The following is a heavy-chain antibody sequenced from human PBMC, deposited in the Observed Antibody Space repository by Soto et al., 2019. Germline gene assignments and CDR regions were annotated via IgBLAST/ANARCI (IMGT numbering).Heavy chain of an antibody. CDR2: MNPNSGNT. CDR1: GYTFTSYD. V-gene: IGHV1-8*01. Sequence: ASVKVSCKASGYTFTSYDINWVRQATGQGLEWMGWMNPNSGNTGYAQKFQGRVTMTRNTSISTAYMELSSLRSEDTAVYYCARDPPAAQDYYYGMDVWGQGTTVTVSS. CDR3: ARDPPAAQDYYYGMDV. J-gene: IGHJ6*02. D-gene: IGHD2-15*01.